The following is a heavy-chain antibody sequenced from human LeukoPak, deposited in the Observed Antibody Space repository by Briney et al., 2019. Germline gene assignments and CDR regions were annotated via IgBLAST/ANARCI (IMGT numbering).Heavy chain of an antibody. CDR2: IYYTGST. CDR1: GGSISHYY. CDR3: AKAARGRYCGGDCSAFDV. Sequence: SETLSLTCTVSGGSISHYYWNWFRQPPGKGLEWIGYIYYTGSTNYSPSLRGRVTISVDTSNNQFSLKLRSVTAADTAIYYCAKAARGRYCGGDCSAFDVWGQGTVVTVSS. J-gene: IGHJ3*01. D-gene: IGHD2-21*02. V-gene: IGHV4-59*01.